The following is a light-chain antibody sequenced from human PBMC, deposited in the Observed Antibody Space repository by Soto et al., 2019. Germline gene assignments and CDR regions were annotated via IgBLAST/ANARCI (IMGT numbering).Light chain of an antibody. Sequence: EIVLTQSPATLSLSPGERATLSCRASQSVSSGYLAWYQQKPGQAPRLLIYDTSNRATGIPARFSGSGSGTDFTLTISSLEPEDFAVYYCQQRSNWTFGQGTKVEIK. CDR3: QQRSNWT. V-gene: IGKV3-11*01. J-gene: IGKJ1*01. CDR1: QSVSSGY. CDR2: DTS.